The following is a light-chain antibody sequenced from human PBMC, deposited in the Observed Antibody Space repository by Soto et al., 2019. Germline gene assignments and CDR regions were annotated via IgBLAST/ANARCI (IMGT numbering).Light chain of an antibody. V-gene: IGLV1-40*01. CDR3: QSYDSSLSGSKV. Sequence: QSVLTQPPSVSGAPGQRVTIFCTGSSYNIRAGYDVHWYQQLPGTAPKLLIYGNSNRPSGVPDRFSGSKSGTSASLAITGLQAEDEADYYCQSYDSSLSGSKVFGTGTKLTVL. J-gene: IGLJ1*01. CDR1: SYNIRAGYD. CDR2: GNS.